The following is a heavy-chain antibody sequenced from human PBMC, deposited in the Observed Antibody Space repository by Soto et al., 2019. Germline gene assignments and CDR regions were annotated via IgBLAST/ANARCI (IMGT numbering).Heavy chain of an antibody. V-gene: IGHV1-18*04. Sequence: GASVKVSCKASGYTFTSYGISWVRQAPGQGLEWIGWISAYNGNTNYAQKLQGRVTMTTDASTSTAYMELRSLRSDDTAVYYCARLSGYDXAVAGTPLFYYYYGMDVWGQGTTVTVSS. J-gene: IGHJ6*02. CDR1: GYTFTSYG. D-gene: IGHD5-12*01. CDR3: ARLSGYDXAVAGTPLFYYYYGMDV. CDR2: ISAYNGNT.